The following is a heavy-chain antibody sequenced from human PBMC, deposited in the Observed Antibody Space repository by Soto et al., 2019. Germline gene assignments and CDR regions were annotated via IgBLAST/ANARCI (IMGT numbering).Heavy chain of an antibody. D-gene: IGHD6-19*01. CDR3: AKDRRSSGWHGYGAFDI. V-gene: IGHV3-30*18. Sequence: QVQLVESGGGVVQPGRSLRLSCAASGFTFSSYGMHWVRQAPGKGLEWVAVISYDGSNKYYADSVKGRFTISRDNSKNTLYLEMNSLRAEDTGVYYCAKDRRSSGWHGYGAFDILGQGTMVTVSS. J-gene: IGHJ3*02. CDR2: ISYDGSNK. CDR1: GFTFSSYG.